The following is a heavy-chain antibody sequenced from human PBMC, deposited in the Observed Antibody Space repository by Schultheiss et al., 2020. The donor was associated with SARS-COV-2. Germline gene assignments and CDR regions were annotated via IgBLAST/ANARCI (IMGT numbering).Heavy chain of an antibody. J-gene: IGHJ6*02. V-gene: IGHV3-73*01. CDR2: IRSKANSYAT. D-gene: IGHD6-13*01. CDR1: GYSFTSYW. CDR3: AKSSSYSIQSDYYAMDV. Sequence: GESLKISCKGSGYSFTSYWIGWVRQASGKGLEWVGRIRSKANSYATAYAASVKGRFTISRDNSKNTLYLQMNSLRAEDTAVYYCAKSSSYSIQSDYYAMDVWGQGTTVTVSS.